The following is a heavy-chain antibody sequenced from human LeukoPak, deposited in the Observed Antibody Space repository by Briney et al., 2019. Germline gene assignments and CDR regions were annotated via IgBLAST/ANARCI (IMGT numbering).Heavy chain of an antibody. CDR1: GFTFSNYG. J-gene: IGHJ4*02. CDR3: AKDGGSLGEVRD. CDR2: ISGGGGST. V-gene: IGHV3-23*01. Sequence: GGTLRLSCTASGFTFSNYGMNWVRQAPGKGLEWVSVISGGGGSTYYADSVMGRFTISRDNSKDTLYLQMNSLRAEDTAVYYCAKDGGSLGEVRDWGQGTLVTVSS. D-gene: IGHD3-16*01.